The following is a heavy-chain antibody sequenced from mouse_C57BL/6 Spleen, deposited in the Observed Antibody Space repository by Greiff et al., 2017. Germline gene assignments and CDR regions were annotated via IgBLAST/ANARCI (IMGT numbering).Heavy chain of an antibody. CDR2: IYPGSGIT. V-gene: IGHV1-55*01. J-gene: IGHJ3*01. CDR1: GYTFTSYW. D-gene: IGHD2-1*01. CDR3: ANYDNCGWDVLAY. Sequence: VQLQQPGAELVKPGASVKMSCKASGYTFTSYWITWVKQRPGQGLEWIGDIYPGSGITNYNEKFKGKATLTVDPSSSTAYMQLSSLTSEDSAVYCCANYDNCGWDVLAYWGQGTLVTVSA.